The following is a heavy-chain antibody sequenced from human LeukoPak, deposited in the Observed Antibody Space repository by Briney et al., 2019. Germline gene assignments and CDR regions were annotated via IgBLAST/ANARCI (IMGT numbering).Heavy chain of an antibody. CDR3: ARDRSSWYQSGLYDAFDI. D-gene: IGHD6-13*01. V-gene: IGHV1-69*13. Sequence: ASVKVSCKASGGTFSSYAISWVRQAPGQGLEWMGGIIPIFGTANYAQKFQGRVTITADESTSTAYMELSSLRSEDTAVYFCARDRSSWYQSGLYDAFDIWGQGTMVTVSS. J-gene: IGHJ3*02. CDR1: GGTFSSYA. CDR2: IIPIFGTA.